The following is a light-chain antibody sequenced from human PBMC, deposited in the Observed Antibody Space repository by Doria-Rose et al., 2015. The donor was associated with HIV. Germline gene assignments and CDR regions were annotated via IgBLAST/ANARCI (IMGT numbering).Light chain of an antibody. Sequence: DIQMTQSPESLGMSLGERATLNCKSNQSLLYTSKNYLAWYQQKPGQPPKLLIYWASTRQSGVPARFSGSGSGTDFTLTISSLGAEDVAVYYCRQYYDTPSFGPGTTVDIK. V-gene: IGKV4-1*01. CDR2: WAS. CDR3: RQYYDTPS. J-gene: IGKJ3*01. CDR1: QSLLYTSKNY.